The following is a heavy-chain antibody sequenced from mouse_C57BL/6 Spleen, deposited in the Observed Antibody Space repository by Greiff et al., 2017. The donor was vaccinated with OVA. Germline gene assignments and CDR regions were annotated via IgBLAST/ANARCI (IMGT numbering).Heavy chain of an antibody. CDR1: GFTFSDYY. Sequence: EVLLVESEGGLVQPGSSMKLSCTASGFTFSDYYMAWVRQVPEKGLEWVANINHDGSSTYYLDSLKSRFIISRDNAKNILYLQMSSLKSEDTATYYCARDEGYDGYYAMDYWGQGTSVTVSS. CDR3: ARDEGYDGYYAMDY. D-gene: IGHD2-3*01. CDR2: INHDGSST. J-gene: IGHJ4*01. V-gene: IGHV5-16*01.